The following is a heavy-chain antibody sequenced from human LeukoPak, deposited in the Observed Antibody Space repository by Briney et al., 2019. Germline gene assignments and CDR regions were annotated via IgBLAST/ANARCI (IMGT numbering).Heavy chain of an antibody. J-gene: IGHJ5*02. CDR3: ARDGDRSWYRA. Sequence: SVKVSCKASGGTFSSYAISWVRQAPGQGLEWVGRIIPILGIANYAQKLQGRVTMTTDTSTSTAYMELRSLRSDDTAVYYCARDGDRSWYRAWGQGTLVTVSS. V-gene: IGHV1-69*04. CDR1: GGTFSSYA. D-gene: IGHD6-13*01. CDR2: IIPILGIA.